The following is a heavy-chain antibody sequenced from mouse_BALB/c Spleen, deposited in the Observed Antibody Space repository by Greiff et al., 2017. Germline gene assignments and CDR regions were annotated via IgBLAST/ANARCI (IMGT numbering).Heavy chain of an antibody. CDR2: ISTYYGDA. V-gene: IGHV1S137*01. Sequence: VMLVESGAELVRPGVSVKISCKGSGYTFTDYAMHWVKQSHAKSLEWIGVISTYYGDASYNQKFKGKATMTVDKSSSTAYMELARLTSEDSAIYYCARDYGYDGTAPYWYFDVWGAGTTVTVSS. CDR3: ARDYGYDGTAPYWYFDV. D-gene: IGHD2-2*01. J-gene: IGHJ1*01. CDR1: GYTFTDYA.